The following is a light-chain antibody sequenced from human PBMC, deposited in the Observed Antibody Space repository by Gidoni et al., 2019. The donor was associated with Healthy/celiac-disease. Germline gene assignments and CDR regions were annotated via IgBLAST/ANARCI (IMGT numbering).Light chain of an antibody. V-gene: IGKV3-15*01. J-gene: IGKJ4*01. CDR3: QQYNNWPSLT. CDR2: GAT. CDR1: QIVSSK. Sequence: EKVMTQSSATLSVSPGERATLSCTASQIVSSKLSGYQQKPGQAPRLLIDGATTRATGIPARFSGSESGSEFTLTISSLQSEDFAVYYCQQYNNWPSLTFGGGTKVEIK.